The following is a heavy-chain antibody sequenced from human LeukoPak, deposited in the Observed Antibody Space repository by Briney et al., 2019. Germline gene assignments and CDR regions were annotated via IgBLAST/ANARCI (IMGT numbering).Heavy chain of an antibody. CDR2: IRYDGSNK. Sequence: GGSLRLSCAASGFTFSSYGMHWVRQAPGKGLEWVAFIRYDGSNKYYADSVKGRFTISRDNSKNTLYLQMNSLRAEDTAVYYCAKAPHPYYYDSSGPPGDYWGQGTLVTVSS. D-gene: IGHD3-22*01. J-gene: IGHJ4*02. V-gene: IGHV3-30*02. CDR3: AKAPHPYYYDSSGPPGDY. CDR1: GFTFSSYG.